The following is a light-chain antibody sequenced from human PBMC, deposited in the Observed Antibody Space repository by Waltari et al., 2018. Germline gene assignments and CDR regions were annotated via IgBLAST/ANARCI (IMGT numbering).Light chain of an antibody. J-gene: IGLJ1*01. CDR2: EVY. CDR1: SSDVGGANY. Sequence: QSALTQSASVSGSPGQSIPISCTGTSSDVGGANYVSWYQQHPGKAPKLIIYEVYNRPSGVSXRFSAYKSGNTASLAISGXQAEDEADYYCSSYRTSSPDVFGTGTRVTVL. V-gene: IGLV2-14*01. CDR3: SSYRTSSPDV.